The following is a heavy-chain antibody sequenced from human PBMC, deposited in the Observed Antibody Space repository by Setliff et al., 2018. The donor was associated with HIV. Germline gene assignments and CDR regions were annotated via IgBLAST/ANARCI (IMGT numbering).Heavy chain of an antibody. V-gene: IGHV4-39*01. Sequence: SETLSLTCTVSGGSISNITYFWGWIRQPPGKGLEWIGSIFYSGNTYYNPSLKSRVTISVDTSKNQFSLKLRSVTAADTAVYYCARHITGWYDYYYYMDVWG. J-gene: IGHJ6*03. CDR1: GGSISNITYF. CDR2: IFYSGNT. D-gene: IGHD6-19*01. CDR3: ARHITGWYDYYYYMDV.